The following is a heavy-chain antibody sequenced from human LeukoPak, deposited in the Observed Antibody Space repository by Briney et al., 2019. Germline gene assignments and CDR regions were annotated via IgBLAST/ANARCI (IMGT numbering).Heavy chain of an antibody. CDR3: ARDSTYYYDSGSSGPHYFDN. Sequence: GKSLRLSCAASGFTFINYAMHWVRQAPGKGLEWVSLISSGGTYEYYADSVKGRFTISRDNSKNTLYLQLNSLRAEDTAVYYCARDSTYYYDSGSSGPHYFDNWGQGTLVTVSS. CDR1: GFTFINYA. D-gene: IGHD3-10*01. V-gene: IGHV3-30*01. CDR2: ISSGGTYE. J-gene: IGHJ4*02.